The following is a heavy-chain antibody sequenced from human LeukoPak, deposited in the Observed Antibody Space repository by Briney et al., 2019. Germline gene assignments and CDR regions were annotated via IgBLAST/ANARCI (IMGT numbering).Heavy chain of an antibody. CDR1: GGSISSGSYY. D-gene: IGHD3-22*01. CDR3: AREAYYYDSSGYWDAFDI. J-gene: IGHJ3*02. Sequence: PSETLSLTCTVSGGSISSGSYYWSWIRQPAGKGLEWIGRIYVSGSTTYNPSLKSRVTISVDTSKNQFSLKLSSVTAADTALYYCAREAYYYDSSGYWDAFDIWGQGTMVTVSS. V-gene: IGHV4-61*02. CDR2: IYVSGST.